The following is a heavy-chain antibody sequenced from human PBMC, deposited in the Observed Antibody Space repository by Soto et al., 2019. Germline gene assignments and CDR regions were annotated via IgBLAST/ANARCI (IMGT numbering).Heavy chain of an antibody. V-gene: IGHV4-31*03. Sequence: QVQLQESGPGLVKPSQTLSLTCTVSGGSISSGGYYWSWIRQHPGKGLEWIGYIYYSGSTYYNPSIKSRVTISVDTSKNQFSLKRSSVTAADTAVYYCARAKVVVISFGYWGQGTLVTVSS. CDR3: ARAKVVVISFGY. J-gene: IGHJ4*02. D-gene: IGHD3-22*01. CDR1: GGSISSGGYY. CDR2: IYYSGST.